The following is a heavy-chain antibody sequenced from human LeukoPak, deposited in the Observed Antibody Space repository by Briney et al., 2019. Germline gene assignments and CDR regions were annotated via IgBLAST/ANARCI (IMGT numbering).Heavy chain of an antibody. D-gene: IGHD4-17*01. Sequence: PGRCLRLSRAASGFTFSPYAMTWVRRAPGKGLEWVSAISGSGGSRYYGDSVKGRFNISRDNSKNTLYLEMNSLRVEDTAKYYCAKGPVNYGDSFDYWGQGTLVTVSS. V-gene: IGHV3-23*01. CDR2: ISGSGGSR. J-gene: IGHJ4*02. CDR3: AKGPVNYGDSFDY. CDR1: GFTFSPYA.